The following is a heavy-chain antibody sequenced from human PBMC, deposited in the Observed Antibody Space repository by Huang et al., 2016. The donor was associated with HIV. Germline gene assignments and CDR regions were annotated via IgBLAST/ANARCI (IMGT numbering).Heavy chain of an antibody. D-gene: IGHD3-10*01. J-gene: IGHJ4*02. CDR3: ARLTGSITMIRRVITDPY. CDR1: CGSFRIDNYY. CDR2: IYYSGSN. V-gene: IGHV4-39*01. Sequence: QLQLQESGPGLVKPSETPSLTCTVSCGSFRIDNYYWGWIRQPPGKGLAWIGNIYYSGSNDYNPSRKMRVNINGDTSKKQFELKMRSGSAADRAVDDCARLTGSITMIRRVITDPYWGQGTLVTVSS.